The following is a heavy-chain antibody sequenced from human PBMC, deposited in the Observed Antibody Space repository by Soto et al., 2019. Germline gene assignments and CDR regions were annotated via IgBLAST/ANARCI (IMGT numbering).Heavy chain of an antibody. Sequence: PSETLSLTSAVSGYSISSGYYWGWIRQPPGKGLEWIGSIYHSGSTYYNPSLKSRVTISVDTSKNQFSLKLSSVTAADTAVYYCARASRYSSGWYSTDDAFDIWGQGTMVTVSS. J-gene: IGHJ3*02. CDR1: GYSISSGYY. CDR3: ARASRYSSGWYSTDDAFDI. V-gene: IGHV4-38-2*01. D-gene: IGHD6-19*01. CDR2: IYHSGST.